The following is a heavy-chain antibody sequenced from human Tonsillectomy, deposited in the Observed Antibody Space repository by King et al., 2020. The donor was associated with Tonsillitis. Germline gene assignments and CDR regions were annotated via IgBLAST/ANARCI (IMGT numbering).Heavy chain of an antibody. J-gene: IGHJ3*02. V-gene: IGHV1-2*02. CDR3: ARAFEGGGNYGGGAFDI. Sequence: QLVQSGAEVKKPGASVKVSCKASGYTFTGYYIHWVRQAPGQGLEWMGWINPNSGGTNYAQKFQGRVTMTRDTSISTAYMELSRLRSDDTAVYYCARAFEGGGNYGGGAFDIWGQGTMVTVSS. D-gene: IGHD3-16*01. CDR2: INPNSGGT. CDR1: GYTFTGYY.